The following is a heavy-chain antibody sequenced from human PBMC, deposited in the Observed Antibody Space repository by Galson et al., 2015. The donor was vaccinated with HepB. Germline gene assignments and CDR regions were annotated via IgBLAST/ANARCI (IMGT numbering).Heavy chain of an antibody. CDR1: GFTFSSYS. D-gene: IGHD7-27*01. CDR2: ISSSSSYI. V-gene: IGHV3-21*04. J-gene: IGHJ4*02. CDR3: AALPTGEY. Sequence: SLRLSCAASGFTFSSYSMNWVRQAPGKRLEWVSSISSSSSYIYYADSVKGRFTISRDNAKNSLYLQMNSLRAEDTAVYYCAALPTGEYWGQGTLVIVSS.